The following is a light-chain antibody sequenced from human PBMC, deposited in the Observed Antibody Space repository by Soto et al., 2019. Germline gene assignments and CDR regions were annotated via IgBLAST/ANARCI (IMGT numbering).Light chain of an antibody. CDR1: KSVSSSS. CDR3: QHYGATPVT. V-gene: IGKV3-20*01. Sequence: EIELTQSPGTLSLSPGERATLSCRASKSVSSSSLAWYQQKPGQAPRLLFYGVSSRATYIPDMFSGSGSATDFTLIISRLEPEDCAVYYCQHYGATPVTFGQGTRLEIK. CDR2: GVS. J-gene: IGKJ5*01.